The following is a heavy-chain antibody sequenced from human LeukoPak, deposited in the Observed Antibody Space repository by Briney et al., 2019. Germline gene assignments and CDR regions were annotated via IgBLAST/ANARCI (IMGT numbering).Heavy chain of an antibody. V-gene: IGHV1-69*11. CDR3: VRSIWATVTTADAFDI. CDR1: GGTFSSYA. Sequence: SVKVSCKASGGTFSSYAISWVRQAPGQGLEWMGRIIPILGTANYAQKFQGRVTITTDESTSTAYMELSSLRSEDTAVYYCVRSIWATVTTADAFDIWGQGTMVTVSS. CDR2: IIPILGTA. J-gene: IGHJ3*02. D-gene: IGHD4-17*01.